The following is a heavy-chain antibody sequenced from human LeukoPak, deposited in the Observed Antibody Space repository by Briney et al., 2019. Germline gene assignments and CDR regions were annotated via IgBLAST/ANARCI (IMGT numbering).Heavy chain of an antibody. CDR1: GGTFSSYA. J-gene: IGHJ4*02. V-gene: IGHV1-69*05. Sequence: SVKVSCKASGGTFSSYAISWVRQAPGQGLERMGRIIPIFGTANYAQKFQGRVTITTDESTSTAYMELSSLRSEDTAVYYCARDNPPALYSSGWYGNQGDYWGQGTLVTVSS. D-gene: IGHD6-19*01. CDR3: ARDNPPALYSSGWYGNQGDY. CDR2: IIPIFGTA.